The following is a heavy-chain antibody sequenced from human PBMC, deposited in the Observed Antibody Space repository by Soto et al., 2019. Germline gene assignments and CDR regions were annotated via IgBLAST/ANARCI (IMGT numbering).Heavy chain of an antibody. D-gene: IGHD3-22*01. CDR2: IDPSDSQT. Sequence: GESLKISCNGAGYSLAVYWITWVRQKPGKGLEWMGRIDPSDSQTYYSPSFRGHVTISVTKSITTVFLQWSSLRASDTAMYYCARQIYDSDTGPNFQYYFDSWGQGTPVTVSS. CDR1: GYSLAVYW. CDR3: ARQIYDSDTGPNFQYYFDS. J-gene: IGHJ4*02. V-gene: IGHV5-10-1*01.